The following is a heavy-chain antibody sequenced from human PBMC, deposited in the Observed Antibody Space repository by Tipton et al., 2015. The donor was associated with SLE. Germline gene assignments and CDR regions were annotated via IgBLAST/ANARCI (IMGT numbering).Heavy chain of an antibody. J-gene: IGHJ6*02. Sequence: QLVQSGGGLVQPGGSLRFTCSASGFTFSAYAMHWVRQAPGKRLEFVSSITTSGDKTYYADSVRGRFTISRDNSKNTLYLQMSSLRPDDTGVYYCVKCSSTSCFSPRGMDVWGQGTTVTVSS. CDR1: GFTFSAYA. CDR3: VKCSSTSCFSPRGMDV. D-gene: IGHD2-2*01. CDR2: ITTSGDKT. V-gene: IGHV3-64D*08.